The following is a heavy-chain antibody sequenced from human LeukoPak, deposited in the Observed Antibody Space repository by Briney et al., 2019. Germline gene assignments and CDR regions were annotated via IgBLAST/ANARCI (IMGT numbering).Heavy chain of an antibody. V-gene: IGHV3-74*01. CDR1: GFTFKLYW. CDR3: VRGGPSTWS. D-gene: IGHD2-15*01. J-gene: IGHJ5*02. Sequence: PGGSLRLSCAASGFTFKLYWMHWVRQAPGRGPVWVSRINHDGSDTIYADSVRGRFTISRDDAKNTLYLQMNNLRAEDTAVYCCVRGGPSTWSWGQGTLVTVSS. CDR2: INHDGSDT.